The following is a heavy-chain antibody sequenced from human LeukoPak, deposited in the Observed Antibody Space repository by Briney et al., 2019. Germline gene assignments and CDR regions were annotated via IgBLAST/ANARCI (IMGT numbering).Heavy chain of an antibody. D-gene: IGHD2-2*01. V-gene: IGHV1-69*06. CDR3: ATKRGYCSSTSCYGDYYYYGMDV. CDR1: GGTFSSYA. Sequence: SVKVSCTASGGTFSSYAISWVRQAPGQGLEWMGGIIPIFGTANYAQKFQGRVTITADKSTSTAYMELSSLRSEDTAVYYCATKRGYCSSTSCYGDYYYYGMDVWGKGTTVTVSS. J-gene: IGHJ6*04. CDR2: IIPIFGTA.